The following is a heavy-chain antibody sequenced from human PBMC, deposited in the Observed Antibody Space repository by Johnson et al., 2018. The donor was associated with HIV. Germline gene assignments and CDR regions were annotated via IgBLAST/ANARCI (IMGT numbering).Heavy chain of an antibody. CDR1: GFTFDDYG. Sequence: VQLVESGGGLVQPGRSLRLSCAASGFTFDDYGMSWVRQAPGKGLEWVSGINWNGGNTGYADSVKGRFTISRDNSKNTLYLQMKSLRVEDTAVYYCARDAAKLEEDDAFDIWGQGTMVTVSS. CDR3: ARDAAKLEEDDAFDI. CDR2: INWNGGNT. D-gene: IGHD1-1*01. J-gene: IGHJ3*02. V-gene: IGHV3-20*04.